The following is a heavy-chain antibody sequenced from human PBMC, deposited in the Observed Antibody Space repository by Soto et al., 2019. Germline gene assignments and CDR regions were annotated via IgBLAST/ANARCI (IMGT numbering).Heavy chain of an antibody. V-gene: IGHV1-18*01. Sequence: ASVKVSCKASGYTFTSYGISWVRQAPGQGLEWMGWISAYNGNTNYARKLQGRVTMTTDTSTSTAYMELRSLRSDDTAVYYCARAPCSGGSCYSVLYYGMDVWGQGTTVTVSS. CDR3: ARAPCSGGSCYSVLYYGMDV. CDR1: GYTFTSYG. CDR2: ISAYNGNT. J-gene: IGHJ6*02. D-gene: IGHD2-15*01.